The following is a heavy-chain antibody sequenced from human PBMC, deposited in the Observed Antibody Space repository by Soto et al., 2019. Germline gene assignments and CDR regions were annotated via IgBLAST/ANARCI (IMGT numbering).Heavy chain of an antibody. CDR1: GDSTSSADYY. V-gene: IGHV4-30-4*01. CDR2: IFYSGTT. Sequence: SETLSLTCTVSGDSTSSADYYWSWIRQTPGKGLEWIGRIFYSGTTYYNPSLKSRLTISVDTSKNHFSLRLTSVTAADTAVYYCARDLWVEPELYYYGMDVWGQGTTVTVSS. CDR3: ARDLWVEPELYYYGMDV. D-gene: IGHD1-1*01. J-gene: IGHJ6*02.